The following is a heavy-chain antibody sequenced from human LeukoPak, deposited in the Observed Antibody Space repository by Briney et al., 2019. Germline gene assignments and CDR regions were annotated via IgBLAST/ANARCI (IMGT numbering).Heavy chain of an antibody. J-gene: IGHJ4*02. D-gene: IGHD3-10*01. CDR3: AREPGTTLLTRLYL. CDR2: ISGSGDNT. CDR1: GFTFSSYA. Sequence: PGGSLRLSCAASGFTFSSYAMSWVRQAPGKGLEWVSGISGSGDNTYYADSVKGRFAISRDNSQNTLYLQMDSLRAEDTAVYYCAREPGTTLLTRLYLWGQGTLVTVSS. V-gene: IGHV3-23*01.